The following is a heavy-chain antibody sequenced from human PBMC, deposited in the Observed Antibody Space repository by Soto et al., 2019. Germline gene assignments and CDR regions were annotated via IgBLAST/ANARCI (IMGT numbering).Heavy chain of an antibody. CDR1: GFTFSSYW. J-gene: IGHJ4*02. CDR3: ARSYSSSWYLPTWYFDY. D-gene: IGHD6-13*01. Sequence: GGSLRLSCAASGFTFSSYWMSWVRQAPGKGLEWVANIKQDGSEKYYVDSVKGRFTISRDNAKNSLYLQMNSLRAEDTAVYYCARSYSSSWYLPTWYFDYWGQGTLVTAPQ. CDR2: IKQDGSEK. V-gene: IGHV3-7*05.